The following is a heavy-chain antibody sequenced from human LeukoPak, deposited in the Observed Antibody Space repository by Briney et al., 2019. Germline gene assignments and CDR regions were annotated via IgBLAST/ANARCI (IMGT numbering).Heavy chain of an antibody. J-gene: IGHJ6*03. V-gene: IGHV3-48*04. D-gene: IGHD3-16*01. CDR2: ISSSGSTI. Sequence: PGGSLRLSCAASGFTFSSYAMSWVRQAPGKGLEWVSYISSSGSTIYYADSVKGRFTISRDNAKNSLYLQMNSLRAEDTVVYYCAGGLYYFYYYMDVWGKGTTVTVSS. CDR1: GFTFSSYA. CDR3: AGGLYYFYYYMDV.